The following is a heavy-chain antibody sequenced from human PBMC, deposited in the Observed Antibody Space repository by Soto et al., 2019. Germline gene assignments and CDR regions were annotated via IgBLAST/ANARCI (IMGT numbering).Heavy chain of an antibody. CDR1: GFTFSDYY. Sequence: PGGSLRLSCAASGFTFSDYYMSCIRQAPGKGLEWVSYISSSSSTIYYADSVKGRFTISRDNAKNSLYLQMNSLRDEDTAVYYCARDDDSSGYYSPAPSYWGQGTLVTVSS. V-gene: IGHV3-11*04. J-gene: IGHJ4*02. CDR3: ARDDDSSGYYSPAPSY. CDR2: ISSSSSTI. D-gene: IGHD3-22*01.